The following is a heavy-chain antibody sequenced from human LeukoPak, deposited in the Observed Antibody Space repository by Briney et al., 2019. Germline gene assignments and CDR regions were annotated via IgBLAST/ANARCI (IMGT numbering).Heavy chain of an antibody. J-gene: IGHJ4*02. CDR2: ISSSGSTI. D-gene: IGHD6-6*01. V-gene: IGHV3-48*04. CDR3: ARNGSSEFVYDY. CDR1: GFTFSSYS. Sequence: GGSLRLSCAASGFTFSSYSMNWVRQAPGKGLEWVSYISSSGSTIYYADSVKGRFTISRDNAKNSLYLQMNSLRAEDTAVYYCARNGSSEFVYDYWGQGTLVTVSS.